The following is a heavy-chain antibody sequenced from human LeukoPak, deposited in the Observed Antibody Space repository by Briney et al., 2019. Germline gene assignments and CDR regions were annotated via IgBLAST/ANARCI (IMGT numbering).Heavy chain of an antibody. CDR3: ATGPSGYDRHWFDP. D-gene: IGHD5-12*01. J-gene: IGHJ5*02. CDR2: IYYSGST. CDR1: GGSISSYY. V-gene: IGHV4-59*01. Sequence: SETLSLTCTVSGGSISSYYWSWIRQPPGKGLEWIGYIYYSGSTNYNPSLKSRVTISVDTSKNQFSLKLSSVTAADTAVYYCATGPSGYDRHWFDPWGQGTLVTVSS.